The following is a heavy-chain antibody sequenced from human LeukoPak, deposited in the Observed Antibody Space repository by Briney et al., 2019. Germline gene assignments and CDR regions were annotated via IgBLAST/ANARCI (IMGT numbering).Heavy chain of an antibody. V-gene: IGHV3-48*03. D-gene: IGHD2-2*01. CDR3: ARRHHSYCSSTSCPTRSFDI. CDR1: GFTFSSYE. CDR2: ISSSGSTI. Sequence: GGSLRLSCAASGFTFSSYEMNWVRQAPGKGLEWVSYISSSGSTIYYADSVKGRFTISRDNAKNSLYLQMNSLRAEDTAVYYCARRHHSYCSSTSCPTRSFDIWGQGTMVTVSS. J-gene: IGHJ3*02.